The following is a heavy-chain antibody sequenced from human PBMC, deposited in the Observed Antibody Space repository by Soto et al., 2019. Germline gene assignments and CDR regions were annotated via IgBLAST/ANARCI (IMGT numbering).Heavy chain of an antibody. D-gene: IGHD3-3*01. V-gene: IGHV4-61*01. CDR3: ARDFAYFDS. Sequence: PSETLSLTCNVSGDSFKSGSYSWSWIRQPQGKGLEWIGYVYHTGRTSYNPSLKSRVSISMDTSKNQFSLNLDSVTAADTAVYFCARDFAYFDSWGQGTLVAVSS. CDR1: GDSFKSGSYS. J-gene: IGHJ4*02. CDR2: VYHTGRT.